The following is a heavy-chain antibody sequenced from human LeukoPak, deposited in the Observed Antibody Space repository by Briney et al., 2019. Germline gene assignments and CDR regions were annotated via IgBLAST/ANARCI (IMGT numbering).Heavy chain of an antibody. CDR2: IYHSGST. D-gene: IGHD6-19*01. V-gene: IGHV4-38-2*02. J-gene: IGHJ5*02. Sequence: SETLSLTCTVSGYSISSGYYWGWIRQPPGKGLEWIGSIYHSGSTYYNPSLKSRVTISVDTSKNQFSLKLSSVTAADTAVYYCARGTNSGWYGGPNWFDPWGQGTLVTVSS. CDR1: GYSISSGYY. CDR3: ARGTNSGWYGGPNWFDP.